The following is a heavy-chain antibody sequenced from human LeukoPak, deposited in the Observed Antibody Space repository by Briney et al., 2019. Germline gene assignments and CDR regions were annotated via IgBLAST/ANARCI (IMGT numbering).Heavy chain of an antibody. CDR3: ARDSGYYDFWSGPYYYYGMDV. V-gene: IGHV3-53*01. Sequence: GGSLTLSCAASGFTVSSNYMSWVRQAPGKGLEWVSVIYSGGSTYYADSVKGRFTISRDNSKNTLYLQMNSLRAEDTAVYYCARDSGYYDFWSGPYYYYGMDVWGQGTTVTVSS. D-gene: IGHD3-3*01. CDR1: GFTVSSNY. CDR2: IYSGGST. J-gene: IGHJ6*02.